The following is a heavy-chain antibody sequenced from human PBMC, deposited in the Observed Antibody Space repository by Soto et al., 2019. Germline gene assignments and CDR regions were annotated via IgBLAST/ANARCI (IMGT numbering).Heavy chain of an antibody. CDR3: AKDVSRSGGSLLD. CDR2: ISYDGSNK. D-gene: IGHD2-15*01. CDR1: GFTFSSYG. V-gene: IGHV3-30*18. J-gene: IGHJ4*02. Sequence: QVQLVESGGGVVQPGRSLRLSSAASGFTFSSYGMHWVRQAPGKGLEWVAVISYDGSNKYYADSVKGRFTISRDNSKNTLYLQMNSLRAEDTAVYYCAKDVSRSGGSLLDWGQGTLVTVSS.